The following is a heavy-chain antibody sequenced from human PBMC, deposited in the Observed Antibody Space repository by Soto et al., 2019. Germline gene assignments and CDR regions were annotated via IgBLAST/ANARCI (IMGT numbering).Heavy chain of an antibody. CDR3: ARDSDPYYYGSGSSDAFDI. V-gene: IGHV4-59*01. CDR1: GGSISSYY. D-gene: IGHD3-10*01. Sequence: SETLSLTCTVSGGSISSYYWSWIRQPPGKGLEWIGDIYYSGSTNYNPSLKSRVTISVDTSKNQFSLKLSSVTAADTAVYYCARDSDPYYYGSGSSDAFDIWGQGTMVTVSS. CDR2: IYYSGST. J-gene: IGHJ3*02.